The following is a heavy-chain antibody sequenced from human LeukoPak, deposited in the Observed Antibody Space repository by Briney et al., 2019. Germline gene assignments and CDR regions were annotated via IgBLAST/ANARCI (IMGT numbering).Heavy chain of an antibody. V-gene: IGHV3-23*01. D-gene: IGHD1-7*01. CDR2: MSGSGGST. J-gene: IGHJ3*02. Sequence: PGGSLRLSCVASGFTFRSYAMSWVRQAPGKGLEWVSGMSGSGGSTYYADSVKGRFTISRDNSKNTLYLQMNSLRAEDTAVYYCAKDLSGSSIGTTLYAFVIWGRGTMVTVSS. CDR1: GFTFRSYA. CDR3: AKDLSGSSIGTTLYAFVI.